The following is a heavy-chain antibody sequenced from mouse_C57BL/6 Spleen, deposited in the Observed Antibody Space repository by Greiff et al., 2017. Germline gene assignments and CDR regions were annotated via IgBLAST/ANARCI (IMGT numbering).Heavy chain of an antibody. V-gene: IGHV1-64*01. CDR2: IHPNIGST. CDR1: GYTFTRYW. Sequence: QVQLQQPGAELVKPGASVKLSCKASGYTFTRYWMPWVKQRPGQGLEWIGMIHPNIGSTNYNEKFKSKATLTVDKSSSTAYMQLSSLTSADSAVYYCARGTSAMDYWGQGNSVTVSS. CDR3: ARGTSAMDY. D-gene: IGHD3-3*01. J-gene: IGHJ4*01.